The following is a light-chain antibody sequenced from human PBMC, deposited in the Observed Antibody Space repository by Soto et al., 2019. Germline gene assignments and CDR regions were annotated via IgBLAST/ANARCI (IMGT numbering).Light chain of an antibody. Sequence: QSALTQPRSVSGSPGQSVTISCTGTSSDVGGYDYVSWYQHHPGKAPKLMIYDVSRRPSGVPDRFSGSKSGNTASLTISGLQADDEADYYCCSYAGSYTYWVFGGGTKVTVL. CDR1: SSDVGGYDY. V-gene: IGLV2-11*01. CDR3: CSYAGSYTYWV. J-gene: IGLJ3*02. CDR2: DVS.